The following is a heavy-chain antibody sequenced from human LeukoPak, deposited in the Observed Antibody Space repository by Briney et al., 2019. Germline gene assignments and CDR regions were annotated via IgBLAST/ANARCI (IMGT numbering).Heavy chain of an antibody. CDR3: AKGAYGSGSYYLFDY. J-gene: IGHJ4*02. V-gene: IGHV3-9*03. Sequence: GRSLRLSCAASGVTFDGYAMHWVRQAPGKGLEWVSGISWNSGSIGYAVSVKGRFTISRDNAKNSLYLQMNSLRAEDMALYYCAKGAYGSGSYYLFDYWGQGTLVTVSS. CDR2: ISWNSGSI. D-gene: IGHD3-10*01. CDR1: GVTFDGYA.